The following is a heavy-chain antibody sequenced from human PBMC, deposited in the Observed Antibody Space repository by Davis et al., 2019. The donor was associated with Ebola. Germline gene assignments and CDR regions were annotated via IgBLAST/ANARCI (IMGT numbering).Heavy chain of an antibody. J-gene: IGHJ4*02. V-gene: IGHV3-7*03. D-gene: IGHD3-9*01. CDR1: GFTFSSYW. CDR3: AKGLRYFDWLTAFDY. Sequence: GESLKISCAASGFTFSSYWMSWVRQAPGKGLEWVANIKQDGSEKYYVDSVKGRFTISRDNAKNSLYLQMNSLRAEDTALYYCAKGLRYFDWLTAFDYWGQGTLVTVSS. CDR2: IKQDGSEK.